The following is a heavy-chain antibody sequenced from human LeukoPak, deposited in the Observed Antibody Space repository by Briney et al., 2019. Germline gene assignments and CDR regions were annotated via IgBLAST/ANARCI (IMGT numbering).Heavy chain of an antibody. V-gene: IGHV3-7*04. CDR3: ARDHHPFTA. Sequence: PGGSLRLSCAASGFTFSICWMSWVRQAPGKGLEWVANIKQDGSEKNYVDSVKGRFTISRDNAKNSLYLQMNSLRAEDTAVYYCARDHHPFTAWGQGILVTVSS. D-gene: IGHD5-18*01. J-gene: IGHJ4*02. CDR2: IKQDGSEK. CDR1: GFTFSICW.